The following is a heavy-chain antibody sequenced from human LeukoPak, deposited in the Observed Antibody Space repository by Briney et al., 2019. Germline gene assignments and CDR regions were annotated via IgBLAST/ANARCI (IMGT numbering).Heavy chain of an antibody. CDR2: IIPILGIA. CDR3: ASYLPYSSGWYPPFDY. D-gene: IGHD6-19*01. J-gene: IGHJ4*02. CDR1: GGTFSSYA. V-gene: IGHV1-69*04. Sequence: SVKVSCKASGGTFSSYAISWVRQAPGQGLEWMGRIIPILGIANYAQKFQGRVTITADKSTGTAYMELSSLRSEDTAVYYCASYLPYSSGWYPPFDYWGQGTLVTVSS.